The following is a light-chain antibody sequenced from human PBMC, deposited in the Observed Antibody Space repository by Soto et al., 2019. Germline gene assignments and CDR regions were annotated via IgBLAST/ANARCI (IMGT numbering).Light chain of an antibody. J-gene: IGKJ1*01. V-gene: IGKV3-15*01. CDR1: QSIVSD. CDR2: GS. CDR3: QQYNWWPWT. Sequence: EIVMTQSPATLSVSPGERATLSCRASQSIVSDLAWYQQKPGQAPRLLIYGSTRATGIPARFSGSGSGTEFTLTISSLQSEDSALYYCQQYNWWPWTFGQGTKVDIK.